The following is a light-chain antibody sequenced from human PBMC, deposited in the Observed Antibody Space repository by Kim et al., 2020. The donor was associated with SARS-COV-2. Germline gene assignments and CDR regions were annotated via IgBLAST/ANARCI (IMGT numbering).Light chain of an antibody. J-gene: IGLJ3*02. CDR1: SGAVSAGHY. CDR2: STN. V-gene: IGLV8-61*01. Sequence: GETVTPPCGLGSGAVSAGHYPTWPQQTPGHLPRTLIYSTNTRSSGVPDRFSGAILGNKAALTITGAQADDDSHYYCMLYLGNGISVFGGGTKLTVL. CDR3: MLYLGNGISV.